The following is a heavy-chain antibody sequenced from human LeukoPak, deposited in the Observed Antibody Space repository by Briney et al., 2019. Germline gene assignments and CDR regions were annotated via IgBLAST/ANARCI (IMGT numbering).Heavy chain of an antibody. V-gene: IGHV3-23*01. J-gene: IGHJ2*01. CDR2: VSGSGGST. CDR1: GFTFSSNA. D-gene: IGHD4-11*01. CDR3: AKETTVAWYFDL. Sequence: GGSLRLSCEASGFTFSSNAMSWVRQAPGKGLEWVSGVSGSGGSTYYADSVKGRFTVSRDNSKNTLYLQMNSLRAEDTAVYYCAKETTVAWYFDLWGRGTLVTVSS.